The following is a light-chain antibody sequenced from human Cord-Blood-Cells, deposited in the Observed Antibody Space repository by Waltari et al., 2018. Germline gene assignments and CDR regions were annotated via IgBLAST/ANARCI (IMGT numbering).Light chain of an antibody. J-gene: IGLJ3*02. CDR2: DVS. V-gene: IGLV2-14*03. CDR3: SSYTSSSTRV. CDR1: SSDVGGSNY. Sequence: QSALTQPASVSGSPGQSITIPCTGTSSDVGGSNYVSWYQQHPGKAPTLKIYDVSNRPSGVSNRFSVSKSGNTASLTISGLQAEDEADYYCSSYTSSSTRVFGGGTKLTVL.